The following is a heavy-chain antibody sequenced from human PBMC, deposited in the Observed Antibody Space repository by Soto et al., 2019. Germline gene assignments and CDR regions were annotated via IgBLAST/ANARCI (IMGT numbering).Heavy chain of an antibody. J-gene: IGHJ5*02. CDR3: ARDYGDYVYWFDP. V-gene: IGHV4-30-4*01. CDR1: GGSISSGDYY. Sequence: SETLSLTCTVSGGSISSGDYYWSWIRQPPGKGLEYIGYIYYSGSSHYNPSLKSRVTISLDTSKNQFSLKLSSVTAADTAVYYCARDYGDYVYWFDPWGQGTLVTVSS. D-gene: IGHD4-17*01. CDR2: IYYSGSS.